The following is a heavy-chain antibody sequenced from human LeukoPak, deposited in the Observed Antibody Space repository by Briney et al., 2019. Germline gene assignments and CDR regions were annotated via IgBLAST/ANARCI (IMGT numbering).Heavy chain of an antibody. V-gene: IGHV1-2*02. Sequence: ASVKVSCKASGYTFTGYYMHWVRQAPGQGLEWMGWINPNSGGTNYAQKFQGRVTMTRDTSISTAYMELRSLRSDDTAVYYCASGDGYCSGGSCYSGITPMDYWGQGTLVTVSS. D-gene: IGHD2-15*01. J-gene: IGHJ4*02. CDR1: GYTFTGYY. CDR2: INPNSGGT. CDR3: ASGDGYCSGGSCYSGITPMDY.